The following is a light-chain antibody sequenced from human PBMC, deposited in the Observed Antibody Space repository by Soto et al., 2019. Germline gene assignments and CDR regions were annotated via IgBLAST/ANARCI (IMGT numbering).Light chain of an antibody. V-gene: IGKV3-11*01. Sequence: EIGLTQSPATLSLSPAERATLSCRASQSVSNYLAWYQQKPGQAPRLLIYDASNRATGIPARFSGSGSGTDFTLTISSLEPEDFAVYYCQQRSNSPPWTFGQGTKVEIK. CDR2: DAS. CDR3: QQRSNSPPWT. J-gene: IGKJ1*01. CDR1: QSVSNY.